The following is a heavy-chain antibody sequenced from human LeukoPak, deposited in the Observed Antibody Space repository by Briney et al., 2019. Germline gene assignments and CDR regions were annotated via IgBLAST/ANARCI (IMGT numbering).Heavy chain of an antibody. J-gene: IGHJ6*03. CDR2: INPNSGGT. V-gene: IGHV1-2*02. D-gene: IGHD3-3*01. CDR3: AREGYYDFWSGYIYYMDV. Sequence: ASVKVSCKASGYTFTGYYMHWVRQAPGQGLEWMGWINPNSGGTNYAQKFQGRVTMTTDTSTSTAYMELRSLRSDDTAVYYCAREGYYDFWSGYIYYMDVWGKGTTVTVSS. CDR1: GYTFTGYY.